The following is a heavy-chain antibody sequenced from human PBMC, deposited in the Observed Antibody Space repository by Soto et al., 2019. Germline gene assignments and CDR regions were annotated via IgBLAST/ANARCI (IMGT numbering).Heavy chain of an antibody. CDR1: GGSISSYY. V-gene: IGHV4-59*08. CDR2: IYYSGST. CDR3: ARRTVTASFDY. Sequence: SETLSLTCTVSGGSISSYYWSWIRQPPGKGLEWIGYIYYSGSTNYNPSLRSRVTISVDTSKNQFSLKLSSVTAADTAVYYCARRTVTASFDYWGQGTLVTVSS. J-gene: IGHJ4*02. D-gene: IGHD4-4*01.